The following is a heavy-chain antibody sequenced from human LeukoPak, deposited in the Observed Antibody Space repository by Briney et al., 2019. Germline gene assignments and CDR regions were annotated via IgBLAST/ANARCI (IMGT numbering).Heavy chain of an antibody. CDR1: GGSISSGSYY. CDR3: ARDSPPDDYGSGSSDY. V-gene: IGHV4-61*02. CDR2: IYTSGST. J-gene: IGHJ4*02. D-gene: IGHD3-10*01. Sequence: SETLSLTCTVSGGSISSGSYYWSWIRQPAGKGLEWIGRIYTSGSTNYNPSLKSRVTISVDTSKNHFSLKLSSVTAADTAVYYCARDSPPDDYGSGSSDYWGQGTLVTVSS.